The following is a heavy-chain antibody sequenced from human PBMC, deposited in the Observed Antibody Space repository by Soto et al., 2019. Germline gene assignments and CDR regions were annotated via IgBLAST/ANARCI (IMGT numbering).Heavy chain of an antibody. J-gene: IGHJ6*02. CDR3: ARQATYTLDV. CDR2: LSYAGNT. CDR1: GVSITSTTYF. Sequence: QLQLQESGPGLVQPSETLSLSCAVSGVSITSTTYFWAWIRQPPGKGLEWIGTLSYAGNTYYNPSLQSRVTISADTSKNQFSLMLTSLPAADTAVYYCARQATYTLDVWGQGTTVTVSS. D-gene: IGHD4-4*01. V-gene: IGHV4-39*01.